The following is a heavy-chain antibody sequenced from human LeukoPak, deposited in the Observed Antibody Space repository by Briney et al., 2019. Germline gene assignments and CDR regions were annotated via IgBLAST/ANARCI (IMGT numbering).Heavy chain of an antibody. Sequence: PGGSLRLSCAASGFTFSSYSMNWVRQAPGKGLEWVSSISSSSSYIYYADSVKGRFTISRDNAKNSLYLQMNSLRAEDTAVYYCASRVTGTTSDVIRFDPWGQGTLVTVSS. CDR1: GFTFSSYS. J-gene: IGHJ5*02. CDR3: ASRVTGTTSDVIRFDP. V-gene: IGHV3-21*01. CDR2: ISSSSSYI. D-gene: IGHD1-7*01.